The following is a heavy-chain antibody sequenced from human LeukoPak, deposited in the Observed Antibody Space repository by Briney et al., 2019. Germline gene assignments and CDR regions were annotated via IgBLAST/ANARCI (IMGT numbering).Heavy chain of an antibody. D-gene: IGHD1-26*01. CDR1: GYSFTSYW. Sequence: GESLKISCKGSGYSFTSYWIGWVRQMPGKGLEWVGIIYLADSDARYSPSFQGQVTISADKSISTAYLQWTSLKASDTAMYYCARLNSGRYSLPDWYFDLWGRGTLVTASS. CDR3: ARLNSGRYSLPDWYFDL. J-gene: IGHJ2*01. CDR2: IYLADSDA. V-gene: IGHV5-51*01.